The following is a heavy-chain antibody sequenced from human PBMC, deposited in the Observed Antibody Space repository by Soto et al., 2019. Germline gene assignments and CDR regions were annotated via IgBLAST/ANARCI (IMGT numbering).Heavy chain of an antibody. CDR3: VRQGLEAAAGTHYYYGMDV. D-gene: IGHD6-13*01. Sequence: PGESLKISCKGSGYSFTSYWIGWVRQMPGKGLEWMGIIYPGDSDTRYSPSFQGQVTISADKSISTAYLQWSSLKASDTAMYYCVRQGLEAAAGTHYYYGMDVWGQGTTVTVSS. J-gene: IGHJ6*02. CDR2: IYPGDSDT. V-gene: IGHV5-51*01. CDR1: GYSFTSYW.